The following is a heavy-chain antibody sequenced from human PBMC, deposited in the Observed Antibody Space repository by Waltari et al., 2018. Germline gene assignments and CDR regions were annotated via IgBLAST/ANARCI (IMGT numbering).Heavy chain of an antibody. CDR2: IIPIFGTA. CDR3: ARRTDYYDSSGYSYYYMDV. J-gene: IGHJ6*03. Sequence: QVQLVQSGAEVKKPGSSVKVSCKASGGTFSSYAISWVRQAPGQGLEWMGGIIPIFGTANDAQKFQGRVTITADESTSTAYMELSSLRSEDTAVYYCARRTDYYDSSGYSYYYMDVWGKGTTVTVSS. D-gene: IGHD3-22*01. CDR1: GGTFSSYA. V-gene: IGHV1-69*12.